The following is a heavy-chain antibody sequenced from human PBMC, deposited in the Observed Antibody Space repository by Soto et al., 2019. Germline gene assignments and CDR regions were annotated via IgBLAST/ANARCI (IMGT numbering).Heavy chain of an antibody. CDR2: IIPMFGIP. J-gene: IGHJ3*01. D-gene: IGHD6-19*01. V-gene: IGHV1-69*01. Sequence: QVQLVQSGAEVKKPGSSVKLSCRASGGTLNKHAITWVRRAPGLGLEWLGGIIPMFGIPNYPQKFQGRVTITADDSTNTSHMELNSLTSDDTAVYYCARGGTSGWLKGAYDVWGQGTMVTVSS. CDR3: ARGGTSGWLKGAYDV. CDR1: GGTLNKHA.